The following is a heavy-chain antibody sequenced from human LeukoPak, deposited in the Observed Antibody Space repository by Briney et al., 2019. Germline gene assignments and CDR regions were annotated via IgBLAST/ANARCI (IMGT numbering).Heavy chain of an antibody. J-gene: IGHJ4*02. Sequence: GGSLRLSCAASGFTLSSYGMNWVRQAPGKGLEWVSYISSSSNYIYYADSVKGRFTISRDNAKNSLYLQMNSLRAEDTAVYYCARGNTVWDYWGQGILVTVSS. CDR1: GFTLSSYG. V-gene: IGHV3-21*01. CDR2: ISSSSNYI. CDR3: ARGNTVWDY. D-gene: IGHD3-16*01.